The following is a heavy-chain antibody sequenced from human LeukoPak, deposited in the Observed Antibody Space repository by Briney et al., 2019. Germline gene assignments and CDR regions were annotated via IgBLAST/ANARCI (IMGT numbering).Heavy chain of an antibody. D-gene: IGHD4-17*01. J-gene: IGHJ4*02. CDR2: IYTSGST. CDR3: AREGPHDYGDYGPQYY. CDR1: GGSISSYY. Sequence: SETLSLTCTDSGGSISSYYWSWIRQPAGKGLEWIGRIYTSGSTNYNPSLKSRVTMSVDTSKNQFSLKLSSVTAADTAVYYCAREGPHDYGDYGPQYYWGQGTLVTVSS. V-gene: IGHV4-4*07.